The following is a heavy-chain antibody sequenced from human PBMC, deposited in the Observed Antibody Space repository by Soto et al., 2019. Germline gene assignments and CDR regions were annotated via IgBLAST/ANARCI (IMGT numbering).Heavy chain of an antibody. CDR1: GYSFTSHW. D-gene: IGHD5-18*01. CDR2: IYPGDSDT. Sequence: GESLKISCKGSGYSFTSHWIGWVRQMPGKGLEWMGIIYPGDSDTRYGPSFQGQVTISADKSISTAYLPWSSLKASDTAMYYCARRAATWSTSMVTSYFDYWGQGTLVTVSS. V-gene: IGHV5-51*01. CDR3: ARRAATWSTSMVTSYFDY. J-gene: IGHJ4*02.